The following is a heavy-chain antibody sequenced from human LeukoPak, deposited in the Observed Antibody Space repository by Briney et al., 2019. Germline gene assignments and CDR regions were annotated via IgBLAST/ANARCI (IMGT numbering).Heavy chain of an antibody. Sequence: GGSLRLSCAVSGFTFDDYAMHWVRHVPGKGLEGVSGINWNSDSIGYADSVKGRFTTSRDNAKNSLYLQMNGLRAEDTAFYYCAINGGGDSGYGNFDYWGQGTLVTVSS. J-gene: IGHJ4*02. V-gene: IGHV3-9*01. CDR1: GFTFDDYA. D-gene: IGHD5-12*01. CDR3: AINGGGDSGYGNFDY. CDR2: INWNSDSI.